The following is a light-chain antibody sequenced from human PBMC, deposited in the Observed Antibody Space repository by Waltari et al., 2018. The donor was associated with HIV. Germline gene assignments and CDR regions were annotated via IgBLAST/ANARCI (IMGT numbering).Light chain of an antibody. CDR2: DND. CDR1: NSNVERDS. J-gene: IGLJ3*02. Sequence: QSGLTQPPSASGTPGQGGTISCSGTNSNVERDSVCWYRQLPGTAPKLLIYDNDKRPSGVSARFSGSKSGTSASLAISGLRSDDEADYYCSAWDDSLSVVVFGGGTKLTVL. V-gene: IGLV1-47*01. CDR3: SAWDDSLSVVV.